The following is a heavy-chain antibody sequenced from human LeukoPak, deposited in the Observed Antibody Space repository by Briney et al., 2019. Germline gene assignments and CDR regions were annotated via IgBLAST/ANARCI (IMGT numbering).Heavy chain of an antibody. J-gene: IGHJ5*02. V-gene: IGHV4-59*01. CDR3: AREQQLVTRWFDP. Sequence: SETLSLTYTVSGGSISSYYWSWIRQPPGKGLEWIGYIYYSGSTNYNPSLKSRVTISVDTSKNQFSLKLSSVTAADTAVYYCAREQQLVTRWFDPWGQGTLVTVSS. D-gene: IGHD6-13*01. CDR1: GGSISSYY. CDR2: IYYSGST.